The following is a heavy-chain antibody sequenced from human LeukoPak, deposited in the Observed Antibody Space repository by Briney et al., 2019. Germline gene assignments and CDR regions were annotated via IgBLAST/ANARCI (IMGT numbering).Heavy chain of an antibody. D-gene: IGHD3-3*01. CDR3: ARASYDFWSATTYYFDY. V-gene: IGHV1-18*01. J-gene: IGHJ4*02. Sequence: ASVKVSCKASGYTFTSYGISWVRQAPGQGLEWMGWISAYNGNTNYAQKLQGRVTMTTDTSTSTAYMELRSLRSDDTAVYYCARASYDFWSATTYYFDYWGQGTLVTVSS. CDR2: ISAYNGNT. CDR1: GYTFTSYG.